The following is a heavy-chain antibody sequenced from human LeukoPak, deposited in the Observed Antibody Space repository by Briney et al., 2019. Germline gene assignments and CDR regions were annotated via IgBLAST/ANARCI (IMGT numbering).Heavy chain of an antibody. J-gene: IGHJ1*01. D-gene: IGHD3-22*01. V-gene: IGHV1-2*02. CDR1: GYTFTGYY. CDR3: AREYDSSGYCYGPAEYFQH. CDR2: INPNSGGT. Sequence: ASVKVSCKASGYTFTGYYMHWVRQAPGQGLEWMGWINPNSGGTNYAQKFQGRVTMTRDTSISTAYMELSRLRSDDTAVYYCAREYDSSGYCYGPAEYFQHWGQGTLVTVSS.